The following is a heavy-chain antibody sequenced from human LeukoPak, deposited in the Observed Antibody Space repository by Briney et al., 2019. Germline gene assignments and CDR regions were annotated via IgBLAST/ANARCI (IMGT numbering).Heavy chain of an antibody. Sequence: GGSLRLSCAASGFTFSSYWMHWVRQAPGKGLVWVSRINSDGSSTSYADSVRGRFTISRDNSKNTVYLQMNSLRAEDTAVYYCGKDTVTTSGWFDPWGQGTLVTVSS. D-gene: IGHD4-17*01. V-gene: IGHV3-74*01. CDR1: GFTFSSYW. J-gene: IGHJ5*02. CDR2: INSDGSST. CDR3: GKDTVTTSGWFDP.